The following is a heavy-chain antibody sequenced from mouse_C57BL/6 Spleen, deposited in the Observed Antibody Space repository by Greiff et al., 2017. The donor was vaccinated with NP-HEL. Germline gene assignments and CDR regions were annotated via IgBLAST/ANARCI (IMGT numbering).Heavy chain of an antibody. J-gene: IGHJ4*01. CDR1: GFTFSNSY. CDR2: IDPADGNT. V-gene: IGHV14-3*01. CDR3: ACKTAQTEDYAMDY. D-gene: IGHD3-2*02. Sequence: EVQLQQSVAELVRPGASVKLSCTASGFTFSNSYMYWVKQRPEQGLEWIGTIDPADGNTNYAAKFKGKATITADTSSNTAYLQLSSLTSEDTAIYFCACKTAQTEDYAMDYWGQGTSVTVSS.